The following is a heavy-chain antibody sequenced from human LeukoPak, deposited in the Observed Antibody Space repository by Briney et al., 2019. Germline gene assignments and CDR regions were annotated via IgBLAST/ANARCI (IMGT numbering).Heavy chain of an antibody. CDR2: INPNSLDT. V-gene: IGHV1-2*02. Sequence: GASVKVSCKASGYTFTSYYMHWVRHAPGQGLEGMGWINPNSLDTNYALKFQGRVTMTTATSICTACMELSRLRSASTALEDGTRVAYYFYDWSKASLATASS. D-gene: IGHD2-15*01. CDR3: TRVAYYFYD. CDR1: GYTFTSYY. J-gene: IGHJ4*02.